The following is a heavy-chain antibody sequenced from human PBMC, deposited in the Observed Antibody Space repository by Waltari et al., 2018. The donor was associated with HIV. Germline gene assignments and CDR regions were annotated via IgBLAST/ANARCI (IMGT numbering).Heavy chain of an antibody. CDR2: IYSSGSV. D-gene: IGHD3-3*02. V-gene: IGHV4-61*02. CDR1: GGSISRGSFS. Sequence: QVQLQESGPGLLKPSQTLSLTCTVSGGSISRGSFSWSWIRQSAGKTLEWIGRIYSSGSVNYNSLVESRVTISRDTSKNQFSLLLTSVTAADSAIYYCARLSGSKGFDYWGQGTLVTVSS. CDR3: ARLSGSKGFDY. J-gene: IGHJ4*01.